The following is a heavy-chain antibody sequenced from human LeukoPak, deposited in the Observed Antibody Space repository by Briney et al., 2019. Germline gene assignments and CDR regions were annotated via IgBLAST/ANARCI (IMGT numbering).Heavy chain of an antibody. CDR3: ARGGVDILTGGTDAFDI. V-gene: IGHV3-11*01. D-gene: IGHD3-9*01. CDR2: ISSSGSTI. Sequence: PEGSLRLSCEASGFTFSDYYMSWIRQAPGKGLEWVSYISSSGSTIYYADSVKGRFTIYRDNAKNSLYLQMNSLRAEDTAVYYCARGGVDILTGGTDAFDIWGQGTMVTVSS. J-gene: IGHJ3*02. CDR1: GFTFSDYY.